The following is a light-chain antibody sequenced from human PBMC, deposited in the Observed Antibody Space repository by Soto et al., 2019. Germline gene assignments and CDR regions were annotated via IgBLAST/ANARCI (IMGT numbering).Light chain of an antibody. CDR3: QQYGSSLFT. J-gene: IGKJ3*01. V-gene: IGKV3-20*01. CDR1: QSVSSKY. Sequence: EIVLTQSPGTLSLSPGERATLSCRASQSVSSKYLAWYQQKPGQAPRVLIYGTSIRASGVPERCSGGGSGTDFTLTFSRLEPEDFAVYYCQQYGSSLFTFGPGTKVDFK. CDR2: GTS.